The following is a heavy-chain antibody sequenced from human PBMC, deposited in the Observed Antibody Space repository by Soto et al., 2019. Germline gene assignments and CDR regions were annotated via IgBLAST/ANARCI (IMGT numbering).Heavy chain of an antibody. CDR3: AKARGANNWANFYGLDV. V-gene: IGHV3-30*18. J-gene: IGHJ6*02. Sequence: QEQLVESGGGVVQPGRSLRLSCAASGFIFAKYGMHWVRQAPGKGLEWVALITYEGSNKYYADAVKGRFTISRDNVENKVSLQVNGLRGEETAVYYCAKARGANNWANFYGLDVWGQGATVNVS. CDR1: GFIFAKYG. CDR2: ITYEGSNK. D-gene: IGHD1-1*01.